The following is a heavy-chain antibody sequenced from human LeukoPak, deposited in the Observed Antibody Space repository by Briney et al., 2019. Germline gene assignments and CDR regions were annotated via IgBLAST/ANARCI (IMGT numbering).Heavy chain of an antibody. Sequence: ASVKVSCKASGYTFTSYYMHWVRQAPGQGLEWMGLINPSGGSTTSAQKFQGRVTMTRDTSTSTVYMELNSLRSEDTAGYYCARGHDNSGYTAHPQRYYYYYGMDVWGQGTTVTVSS. D-gene: IGHD3-22*01. CDR2: INPSGGST. J-gene: IGHJ6*02. CDR1: GYTFTSYY. V-gene: IGHV1-46*01. CDR3: ARGHDNSGYTAHPQRYYYYYGMDV.